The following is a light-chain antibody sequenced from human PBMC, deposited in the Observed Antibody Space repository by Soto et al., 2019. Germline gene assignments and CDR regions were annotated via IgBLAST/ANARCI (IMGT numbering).Light chain of an antibody. Sequence: DIQLTQSPSTLSASVGERVTLTCRASQSLSNRMAWYQQKPGKAPNLLIYGTSGVHSGVPSRFSGSGSGTEFTLTISSLQPDDFATYYCQQYHEYWFGQGTKVDIK. CDR2: GTS. V-gene: IGKV1-5*01. J-gene: IGKJ1*01. CDR1: QSLSNR. CDR3: QQYHEYW.